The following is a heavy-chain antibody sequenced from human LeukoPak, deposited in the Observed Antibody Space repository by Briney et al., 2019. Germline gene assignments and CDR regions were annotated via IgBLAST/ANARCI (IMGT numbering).Heavy chain of an antibody. J-gene: IGHJ4*02. Sequence: SETLSLTCTVSSVSLTNCYWSWIRQPPGKGLEWIGYIFFSGTTNYNPSLKSRVTISVDTSKNQFSLKMTSVTAADTAVYFCARVGSGGAWFDFWGQGTLVTVSS. CDR1: SVSLTNCY. V-gene: IGHV4-59*01. D-gene: IGHD6-19*01. CDR2: IFFSGTT. CDR3: ARVGSGGAWFDF.